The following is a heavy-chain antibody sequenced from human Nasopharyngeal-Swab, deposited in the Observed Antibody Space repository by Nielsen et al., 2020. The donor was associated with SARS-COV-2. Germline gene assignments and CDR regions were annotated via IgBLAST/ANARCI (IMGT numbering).Heavy chain of an antibody. CDR1: GFTFSSYA. CDR2: ISGSGGST. Sequence: GESLKISCAASGFTFSSYAMSWVRQAPGKGLEWVSAISGSGGSTYYADSVKGRFTISRDNSKNTLYLQMNSLRAEDTAVYYCAKGESITIFGVGGTHFDYWGQGTLVTVSS. D-gene: IGHD3-3*01. CDR3: AKGESITIFGVGGTHFDY. J-gene: IGHJ4*02. V-gene: IGHV3-23*01.